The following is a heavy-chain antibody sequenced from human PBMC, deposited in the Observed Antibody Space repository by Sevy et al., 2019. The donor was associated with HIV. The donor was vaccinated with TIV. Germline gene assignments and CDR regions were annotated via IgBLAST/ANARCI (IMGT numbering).Heavy chain of an antibody. CDR2: ISGSGSRT. D-gene: IGHD3-22*01. Sequence: GGSLRLSCAVSGFSFDSYGMTWVRQAPGKGLEWVSGISGSGSRTYYADSVKGRFIISRDNSKNTLDLQMNSLRSEDTAISYCAKRGGGHYDPDEIGYYFYYYNMDVWGKGTTVTVSS. CDR3: AKRGGGHYDPDEIGYYFYYYNMDV. CDR1: GFSFDSYG. V-gene: IGHV3-23*01. J-gene: IGHJ6*03.